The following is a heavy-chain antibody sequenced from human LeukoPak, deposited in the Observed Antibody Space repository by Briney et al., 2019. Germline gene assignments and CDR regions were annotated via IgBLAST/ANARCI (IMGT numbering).Heavy chain of an antibody. V-gene: IGHV3-30*02. CDR3: AGVDAAMPDAFDI. CDR2: ILYDGSNK. Sequence: PGGSLRLSCAASGFTFSSYGMHWVRQAPGKGLEWVAFILYDGSNKYSADSVKGRFTISRDNSKNTLYLQMSSLRADDTALYYCAGVDAAMPDAFDIWGQGTTVTVSS. CDR1: GFTFSSYG. D-gene: IGHD5-18*01. J-gene: IGHJ3*02.